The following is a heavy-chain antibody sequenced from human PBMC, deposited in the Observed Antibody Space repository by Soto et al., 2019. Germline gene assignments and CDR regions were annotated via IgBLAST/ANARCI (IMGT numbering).Heavy chain of an antibody. D-gene: IGHD3-22*01. Sequence: EVQLLESGGGLVQPGGSLRLSCAASGFTFSSYAMSWVRQAPGKGLEWVSAISGSGGSTYYADSVWGRFTISRDNAKNTLYLQMNSLRAEDTGVYYCAKDLINYYDSSGLGYFDYWGPGTLVTVCS. CDR3: AKDLINYYDSSGLGYFDY. J-gene: IGHJ4*02. CDR1: GFTFSSYA. CDR2: ISGSGGST. V-gene: IGHV3-23*01.